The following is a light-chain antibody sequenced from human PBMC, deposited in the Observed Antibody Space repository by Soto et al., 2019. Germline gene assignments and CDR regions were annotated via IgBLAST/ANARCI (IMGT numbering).Light chain of an antibody. CDR3: QQSHSTPWT. V-gene: IGKV1-39*01. Sequence: IQMTQSPSYLSASVGDRGTITCRASQTITTYLNWYQQKQGKAPHLLIYGASSLQSGVPSRFTGSGSGTDFTLTISSLQPEEFATYYCQQSHSTPWTFGKRTKVEIK. J-gene: IGKJ1*01. CDR1: QTITTY. CDR2: GAS.